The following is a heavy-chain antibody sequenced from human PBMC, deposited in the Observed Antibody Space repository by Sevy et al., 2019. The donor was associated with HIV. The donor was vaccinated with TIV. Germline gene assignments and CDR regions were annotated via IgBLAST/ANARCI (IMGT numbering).Heavy chain of an antibody. CDR1: GYNFTRYW. D-gene: IGHD2-21*02. V-gene: IGHV5-51*01. CDR2: IFPPDSET. Sequence: GESLKISCLTSGYNFTRYWITWVRQVSGKGLEWMGVIFPPDSETRYNTSFEVRITMSVDKSLTTAYLQWHNVKASDSGFYYWARVCGTDGAHHWFDPWGQGTLVTVSS. J-gene: IGHJ5*02. CDR3: ARVCGTDGAHHWFDP.